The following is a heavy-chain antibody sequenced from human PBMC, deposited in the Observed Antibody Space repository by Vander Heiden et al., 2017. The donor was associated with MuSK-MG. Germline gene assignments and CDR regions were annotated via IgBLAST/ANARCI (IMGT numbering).Heavy chain of an antibody. CDR1: GGSISSYY. Sequence: QVQLQESGPGLVKPSETLSLTCTVSGGSISSYYWSWIRQPAGKGLEWIGRIYTSGSTNYNPSLKRRVTMSVDTSKNQFSLKLRSVTAAETAVYYCARDKGFEGGRSYYYYGMDVWGQGTTVTVSS. D-gene: IGHD3-10*01. CDR3: ARDKGFEGGRSYYYYGMDV. V-gene: IGHV4-4*07. J-gene: IGHJ6*02. CDR2: IYTSGST.